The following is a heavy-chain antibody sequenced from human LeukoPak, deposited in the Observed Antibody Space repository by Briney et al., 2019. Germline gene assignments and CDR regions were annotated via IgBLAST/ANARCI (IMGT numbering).Heavy chain of an antibody. D-gene: IGHD2-15*01. CDR3: ARAGSFSSSYGISWDY. CDR2: INSDGSST. Sequence: PGGSLRLSCAVSGFSFSSYWMHWVRQAPGKGLVWVSRINSDGSSTNYADSVKGRFAISRDNAKNTLYLQMNSLRAEDTAVYYCARAGSFSSSYGISWDYWGQGALVAVSS. CDR1: GFSFSSYW. J-gene: IGHJ4*02. V-gene: IGHV3-74*01.